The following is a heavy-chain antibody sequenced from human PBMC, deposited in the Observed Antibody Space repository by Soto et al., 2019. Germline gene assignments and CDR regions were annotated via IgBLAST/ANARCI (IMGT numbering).Heavy chain of an antibody. CDR1: GYTFTSYY. CDR2: INPSGGST. D-gene: IGHD3-22*01. J-gene: IGHJ3*02. V-gene: IGHV1-46*01. CDR3: AAAVTMIYNKAPYAFDM. Sequence: ASVKVSCKASGYTFTSYYMHWVRQAPGQGLEWMGIINPSGGSTSYAQKFQGRVTMTRDTSTSTVYMELSSLRSEDTAVYFCAAAVTMIYNKAPYAFDMWGQGTLVTVSS.